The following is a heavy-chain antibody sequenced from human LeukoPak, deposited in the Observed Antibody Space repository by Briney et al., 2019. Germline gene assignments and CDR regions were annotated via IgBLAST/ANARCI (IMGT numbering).Heavy chain of an antibody. J-gene: IGHJ4*02. CDR2: IYIDGTT. V-gene: IGHV3-66*01. CDR1: GFTVSSNY. D-gene: IGHD3-16*02. CDR3: ARDLATRQRTGLYDS. Sequence: PGGSLRLSCAASGFTVSSNYMSWVRQAPVKGLEWVSVIYIDGTTYNADSVKGRFTISRDNSRNTLYLQMNSLRAEDTAAYYCARDLATRQRTGLYDSWGQGTLVTVSS.